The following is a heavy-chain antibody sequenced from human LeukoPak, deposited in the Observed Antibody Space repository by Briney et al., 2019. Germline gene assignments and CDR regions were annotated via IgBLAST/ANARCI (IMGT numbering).Heavy chain of an antibody. Sequence: SETLSLTCTVSGGSITSYYWTWIRQPPGKGLEWIGFIYGDGSTKYNPSLKSRVTMSVDTSKNQFSPKLSSATAADSAVYYCARDKDSETNHAKIRYDVWGQGTMVTVSS. CDR2: IYGDGST. D-gene: IGHD1-26*01. J-gene: IGHJ3*01. CDR3: ARDKDSETNHAKIRYDV. V-gene: IGHV4-59*01. CDR1: GGSITSYY.